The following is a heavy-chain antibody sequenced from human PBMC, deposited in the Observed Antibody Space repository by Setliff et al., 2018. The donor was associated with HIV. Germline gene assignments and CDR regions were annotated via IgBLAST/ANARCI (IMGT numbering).Heavy chain of an antibody. CDR3: ASKGTYYYDTPNAFDI. J-gene: IGHJ3*02. Sequence: GGSLRLSCAASGFTVSSNYMSWVRQAPGKGLEWVSVIDSGTRTYYADSVKGRFTISRDNSKNTLYLQMNSLRAEDTAVYYCASKGTYYYDTPNAFDIWGQGTMVTVSS. V-gene: IGHV3-53*01. CDR2: IDSGTRT. CDR1: GFTVSSNY. D-gene: IGHD3-22*01.